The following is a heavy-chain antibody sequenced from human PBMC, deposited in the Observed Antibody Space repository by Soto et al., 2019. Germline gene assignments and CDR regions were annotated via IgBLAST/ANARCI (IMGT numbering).Heavy chain of an antibody. CDR1: GYTHTEFS. D-gene: IGHD1-26*01. Sequence: GASAKVSCTVSGYTHTEFSMHWVRQAPGKGLEWMGGFDPEDGETIYAQKFQGRVTMTEDTSTDTAYMELSSLRSDDTAVYYCATDRSYLFDYWGQGTLVTVSS. V-gene: IGHV1-24*01. CDR3: ATDRSYLFDY. J-gene: IGHJ4*02. CDR2: FDPEDGET.